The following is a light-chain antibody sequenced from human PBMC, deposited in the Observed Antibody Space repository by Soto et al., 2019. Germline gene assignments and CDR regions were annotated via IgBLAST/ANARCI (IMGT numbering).Light chain of an antibody. CDR2: AAS. Sequence: DVQMTQSPYSLSASVGDTVSISCRASQTILNYLNWYQQKPGEVHKVLIYAASTLLSEVPSRFSSVGSGTDFTLTSSGLQPEDYATYSCQQNCYSPYSFGPGTKVEIQ. CDR1: QTILNY. CDR3: QQNCYSPYS. V-gene: IGKV1-39*01. J-gene: IGKJ2*01.